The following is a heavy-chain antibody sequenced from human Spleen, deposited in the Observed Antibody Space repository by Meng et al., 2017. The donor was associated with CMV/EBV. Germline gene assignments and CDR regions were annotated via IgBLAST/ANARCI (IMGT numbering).Heavy chain of an antibody. CDR3: AREWGTFSADH. V-gene: IGHV3-30-3*01. Sequence: QVQLVXXXXXXVQXGXXXRLSCVVSGFTLRSHAMHWVRQAPGEGLEWVAVISDDGTNKYYADSVKGRFTISRDNSKNTLYLQMNTLRAEDTAIYFCAREWGTFSADHWGQGTLVTVSS. J-gene: IGHJ4*02. CDR2: ISDDGTNK. CDR1: GFTLRSHA. D-gene: IGHD3-16*01.